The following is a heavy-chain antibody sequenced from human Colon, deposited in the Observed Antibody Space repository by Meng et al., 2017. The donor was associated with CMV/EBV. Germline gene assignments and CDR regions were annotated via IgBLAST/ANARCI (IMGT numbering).Heavy chain of an antibody. D-gene: IGHD7-27*01. CDR1: ADSFTGYH. J-gene: IGHJ4*02. V-gene: IGHV4-34*01. Sequence: QVQREQWGAEGFTPSETPSLTPTVSADSFTGYHWTWIRQPPGKGPEWIGEINYRGSIHYNPSLESRVTISLDMSTNQLSLKLNSVTAADTAVYYCVRGNWVSDFWGQGTLVTVSS. CDR2: INYRGSI. CDR3: VRGNWVSDF.